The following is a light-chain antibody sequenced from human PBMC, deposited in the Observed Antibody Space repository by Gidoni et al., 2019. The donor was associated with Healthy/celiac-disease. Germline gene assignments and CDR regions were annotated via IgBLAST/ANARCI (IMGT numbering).Light chain of an antibody. CDR3: RQYGSSPPWT. CDR2: GAS. J-gene: IGKJ1*01. V-gene: IGKV3-20*01. CDR1: QSVSSSY. Sequence: EIVLTQSPVTLSLSPGERATLSCSASQSVSSSYLAWYQQKPGRAPSLLIYGASHRATGITARFSGSGSGADFTLPISRREPEDFAVYYCRQYGSSPPWTFGQGTRVEMK.